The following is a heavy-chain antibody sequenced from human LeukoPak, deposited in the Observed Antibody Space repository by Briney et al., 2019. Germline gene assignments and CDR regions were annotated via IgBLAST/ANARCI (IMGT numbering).Heavy chain of an antibody. J-gene: IGHJ4*02. Sequence: GGSLRLSCAASGFTFNSYTMNWVRQAPGKGLEWVSAISGSGGSTYYADSVKGRFTISRDNSKNTLYLQMNSLRAEDTAVYYCAREGDQQLADYWGQGTLVTVSS. D-gene: IGHD6-13*01. CDR2: ISGSGGST. CDR1: GFTFNSYT. V-gene: IGHV3-23*01. CDR3: AREGDQQLADY.